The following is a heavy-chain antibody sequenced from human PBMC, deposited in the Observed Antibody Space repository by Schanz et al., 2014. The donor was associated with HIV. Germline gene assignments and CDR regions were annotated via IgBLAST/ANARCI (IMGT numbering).Heavy chain of an antibody. CDR1: GFSSGDYY. CDR2: ITNSGNRM. J-gene: IGHJ5*01. V-gene: IGHV3-11*01. CDR3: ARDKSNLGMDS. Sequence: QEQLVESGGGSVKPGGSLRLSCAASGFSSGDYYMSWIRQAPGKGLEWISYITNSGNRMNYADSVKGRFTTSRDNAKNSLYLQMNTLRADDTAVYYCARDKSNLGMDSWGQGTLVTVSP.